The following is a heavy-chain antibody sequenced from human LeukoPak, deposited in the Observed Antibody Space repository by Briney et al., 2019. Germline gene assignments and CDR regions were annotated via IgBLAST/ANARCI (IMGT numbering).Heavy chain of an antibody. V-gene: IGHV1-24*01. Sequence: ASVKVSCKVSGYTLTELSMHWVRQAPGKGLEWMGGFDHEDGETIYAQKFQGRVTMTEDTSTDTAYMELSSLRSEDTAVYYCATDWEPTTVVGVAFDIWGQGTMVTVSS. J-gene: IGHJ3*02. CDR1: GYTLTELS. D-gene: IGHD4-23*01. CDR3: ATDWEPTTVVGVAFDI. CDR2: FDHEDGET.